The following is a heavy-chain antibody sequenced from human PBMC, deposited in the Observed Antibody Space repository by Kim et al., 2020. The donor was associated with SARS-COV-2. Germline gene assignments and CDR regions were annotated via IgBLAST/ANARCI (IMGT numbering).Heavy chain of an antibody. CDR3: AKPPEGITMVRGVITHFDY. CDR1: GFTFSSYA. Sequence: GGSLRLSCAASGFTFSSYAMSWVRQAPGKGLEWVSAISGSGGSTYYADSVKGRFTISRDNSKNTLYLQMNSLRAEDTAVYYCAKPPEGITMVRGVITHFDYWGQGTLVTVSS. V-gene: IGHV3-23*01. J-gene: IGHJ4*02. D-gene: IGHD3-10*01. CDR2: ISGSGGST.